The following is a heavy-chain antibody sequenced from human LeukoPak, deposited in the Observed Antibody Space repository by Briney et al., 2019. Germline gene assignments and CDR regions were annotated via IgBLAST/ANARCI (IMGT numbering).Heavy chain of an antibody. D-gene: IGHD6-13*01. V-gene: IGHV1-69*04. J-gene: IGHJ4*02. CDR2: IIPILGIA. CDR1: GCTFSSYA. Sequence: SVKVSCKASGCTFSSYAMSWVRQAPGQGLEWMGRIIPILGIANYAQKFQGRVTITGDKSTSTAYMELSRLRSEDTAVYYCARWYSSSWEYCDYWGQGTLVIASS. CDR3: ARWYSSSWEYCDY.